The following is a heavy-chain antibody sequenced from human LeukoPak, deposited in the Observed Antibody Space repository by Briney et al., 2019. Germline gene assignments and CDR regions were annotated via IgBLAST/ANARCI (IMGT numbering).Heavy chain of an antibody. CDR2: IYYSGNT. D-gene: IGHD1-1*01. V-gene: IGHV4-59*08. CDR1: GGSISSYY. J-gene: IGHJ4*02. CDR3: ARINWNYFDY. Sequence: ETLSLTCTVSGGSISSYYWSWVRQPPGKGLGWIGYIYYSGNTNYTPSLKSRLTMSADRSRNQFSLNLNSVTAADTAVYYCARINWNYFDYWGQGILVTVSS.